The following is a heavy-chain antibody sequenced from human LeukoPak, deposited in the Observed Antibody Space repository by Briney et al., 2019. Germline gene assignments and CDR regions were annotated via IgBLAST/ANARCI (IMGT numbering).Heavy chain of an antibody. Sequence: GASVKVSCKASGYTFTGYYMHWVRQAPGQGLEWMGWINPNSGGTNYAQKLQGRVTMTTDTSTSTAYMELRSLRSDDTAVYYCARDQGEPLGPQWLGSSYYYYYMDVWGKGTTVTISS. CDR1: GYTFTGYY. J-gene: IGHJ6*03. V-gene: IGHV1-2*02. D-gene: IGHD6-19*01. CDR2: INPNSGGT. CDR3: ARDQGEPLGPQWLGSSYYYYYMDV.